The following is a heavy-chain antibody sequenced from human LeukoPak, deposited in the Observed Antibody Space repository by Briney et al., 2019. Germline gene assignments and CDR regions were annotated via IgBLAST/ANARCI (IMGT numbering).Heavy chain of an antibody. CDR3: ARGLTPLYYFDY. Sequence: SETLSLTCTVSGGSISSYYWSWIRQPPGKGLEWIGYIYHSGSTYYNPSLKSRVTISVDRSKNQFSLKLSSVTAADTAVYYCARGLTPLYYFDYWGQGTLVTVSS. CDR1: GGSISSYY. J-gene: IGHJ4*02. D-gene: IGHD3-9*01. V-gene: IGHV4-59*12. CDR2: IYHSGST.